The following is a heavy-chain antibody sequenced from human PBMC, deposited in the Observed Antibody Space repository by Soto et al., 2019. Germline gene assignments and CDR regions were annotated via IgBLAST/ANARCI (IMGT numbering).Heavy chain of an antibody. V-gene: IGHV4-59*08. CDR3: AGRDCSGTNCYYLDYYYMDV. J-gene: IGHJ6*03. CDR1: GGSFSSYY. Sequence: QVQLQESGPGLVRPSETLSLTCTVSGGSFSSYYWTWIRQSPGKGLEWIGYIYYSGSTDYSPSLTDRIAISIDTTKNQFSLRLNSITAADTAVYYCAGRDCSGTNCYYLDYYYMDVWGKGTTVTVSS. D-gene: IGHD2-2*01. CDR2: IYYSGST.